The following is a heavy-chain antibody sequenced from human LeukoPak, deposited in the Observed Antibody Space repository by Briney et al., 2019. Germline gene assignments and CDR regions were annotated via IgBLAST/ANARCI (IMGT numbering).Heavy chain of an antibody. CDR2: IIPIFGIA. CDR1: GGTFSSYA. D-gene: IGHD3-16*02. CDR3: ARAAPEGYQIDY. J-gene: IGHJ4*02. Sequence: GSSVTVSCTASGGTFSSYAISWVRQAPGHGLEWMGRIIPIFGIANYTQKFQGRVTITADKSTSTAYMELSSLRSEDTAVYYCARAAPEGYQIDYWGQGTLVTVSS. V-gene: IGHV1-69*04.